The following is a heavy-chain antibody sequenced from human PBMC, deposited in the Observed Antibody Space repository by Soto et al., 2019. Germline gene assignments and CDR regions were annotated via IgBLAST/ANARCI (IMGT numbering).Heavy chain of an antibody. J-gene: IGHJ4*02. CDR3: TRHWLATREFDY. CDR2: ISSSSGHI. V-gene: IGHV3-21*01. D-gene: IGHD1-26*01. Sequence: GGSLRLSCAASGFTFSSYSMNWVRQAPGKGLEWVSSISSSSGHIYYADSLKGRFTISRDNAKNSLYLQMNSLRAENTAVYYCTRHWLATREFDYRGQGTLVTVSS. CDR1: GFTFSSYS.